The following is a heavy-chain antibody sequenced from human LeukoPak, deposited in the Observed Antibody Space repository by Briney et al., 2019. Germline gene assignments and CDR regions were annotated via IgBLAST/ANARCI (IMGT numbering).Heavy chain of an antibody. CDR3: ARRHASGNNAFDS. V-gene: IGHV3-53*01. J-gene: IGHJ3*01. Sequence: GGSLRLSCAASGFIVSSTNMNWVRQAPGKGLEWVSIIYSGDNTYYANSVNGRFTISRDNSKTTVYLKMNSLRAEDTAVYYCARRHASGNNAFDSWGQGTLVTVAS. CDR2: IYSGDNT. CDR1: GFIVSSTN. D-gene: IGHD3-10*01.